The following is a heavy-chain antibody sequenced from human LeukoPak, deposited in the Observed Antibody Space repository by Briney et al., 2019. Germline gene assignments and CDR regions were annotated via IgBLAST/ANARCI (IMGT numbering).Heavy chain of an antibody. Sequence: SETLSLTCTVSGFISGYYWSWIRQPPGKGLEWIGYIHTSGSTNYNPSLESRVTISVDTSKNQFSLDLSSVTAADTAVYYCARQKCTSTSCLTKNAFDIWGQGTMVTVSS. J-gene: IGHJ3*02. CDR2: IHTSGST. CDR1: GFISGYY. D-gene: IGHD2-2*01. CDR3: ARQKCTSTSCLTKNAFDI. V-gene: IGHV4-4*09.